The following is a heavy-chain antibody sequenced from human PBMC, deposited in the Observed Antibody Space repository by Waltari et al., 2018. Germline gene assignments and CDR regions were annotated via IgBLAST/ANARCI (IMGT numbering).Heavy chain of an antibody. V-gene: IGHV4-59*11. CDR3: ARGLSSGYYYDAFDI. CDR1: GGSISSHY. Sequence: QVQLQESGPGLVKPSETLSLTCTVSGGSISSHYWSWIRQPPGKGLEWIGYIYYSGSTNYNPSLKSRVTISVDTSKNQFSLKLSSVTAADTAVYYCARGLSSGYYYDAFDIWGQGTTVTVSS. D-gene: IGHD3-22*01. J-gene: IGHJ3*02. CDR2: IYYSGST.